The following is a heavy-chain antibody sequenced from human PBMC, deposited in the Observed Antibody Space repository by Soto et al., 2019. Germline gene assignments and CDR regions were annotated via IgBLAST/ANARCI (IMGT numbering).Heavy chain of an antibody. D-gene: IGHD2-21*02. V-gene: IGHV3-30*18. Sequence: HPGGSLRLSCAASGFTFSSYGMHWVRQAPGKGLEWVAVISYDGSNKYYADSVKGRFTISRDNSKNTLYLQMNSLRAEDTAVYYCAKFDCGGDCYSGAFDIWGQGTMVTVSS. CDR1: GFTFSSYG. CDR3: AKFDCGGDCYSGAFDI. CDR2: ISYDGSNK. J-gene: IGHJ3*02.